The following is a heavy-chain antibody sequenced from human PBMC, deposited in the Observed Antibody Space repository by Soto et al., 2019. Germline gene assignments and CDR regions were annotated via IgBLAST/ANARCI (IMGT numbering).Heavy chain of an antibody. Sequence: EVQLLESGGGLVQPGGSLRLSCAASGFTFGSSGMSWVRQAPGKGLEWIPGLSGSGGSTYYADSVKGRFTISRDTSKSTLYLQMHSLRVEDTAVYYCAKDSGYDHTDWGQGTLVTVSS. CDR3: AKDSGYDHTD. J-gene: IGHJ4*02. V-gene: IGHV3-23*01. D-gene: IGHD5-12*01. CDR2: LSGSGGST. CDR1: GFTFGSSG.